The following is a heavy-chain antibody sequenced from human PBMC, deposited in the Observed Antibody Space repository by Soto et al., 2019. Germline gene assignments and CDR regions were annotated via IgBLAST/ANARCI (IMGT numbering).Heavy chain of an antibody. CDR2: ISAYNGNT. Sequence: ASVKVSCKASGYTFTSYGISWVRRAPGQGLEWMGWISAYNGNTNYAQKLQGRVTMTTDTSTSTAYMELRSLRSDDTAVYYCARGYSGSYYLEPGIDYWGQGTLVTVSS. D-gene: IGHD1-26*01. CDR3: ARGYSGSYYLEPGIDY. V-gene: IGHV1-18*04. J-gene: IGHJ4*02. CDR1: GYTFTSYG.